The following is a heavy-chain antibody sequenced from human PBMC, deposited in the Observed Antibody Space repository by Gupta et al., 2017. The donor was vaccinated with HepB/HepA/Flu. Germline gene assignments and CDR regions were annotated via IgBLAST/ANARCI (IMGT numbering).Heavy chain of an antibody. D-gene: IGHD3-9*01. CDR2: ISWNSGSI. CDR1: GFTFDDYA. J-gene: IGHJ4*02. Sequence: AQPGRSLRLSCAASGFTFDDYAMHWVRQAPGKGLEWVSGISWNSGSIGYADSVKGRFTISRDNAKNSLYLQMNSLRAEDTALYYCAKGVYRYFDWLDYWGQGTLVTVSS. V-gene: IGHV3-9*01. CDR3: AKGVYRYFDWLDY.